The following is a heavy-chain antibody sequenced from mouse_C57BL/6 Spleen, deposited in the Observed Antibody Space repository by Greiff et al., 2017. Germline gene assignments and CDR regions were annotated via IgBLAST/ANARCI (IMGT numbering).Heavy chain of an antibody. V-gene: IGHV1-39*01. J-gene: IGHJ4*01. CDR1: GYSFTDYY. CDR3: AYGNYGDYYAMDY. D-gene: IGHD2-1*01. Sequence: VQLQQSGPELVKPGASVKISCKASGYSFTDYYMNWVKQSNGKSLEWIGVINPNYGTTSYNQKFKGKATLTVDQSSSTAYMQLNSLTSEDSAVYYCAYGNYGDYYAMDYWGQGTSVTVSS. CDR2: INPNYGTT.